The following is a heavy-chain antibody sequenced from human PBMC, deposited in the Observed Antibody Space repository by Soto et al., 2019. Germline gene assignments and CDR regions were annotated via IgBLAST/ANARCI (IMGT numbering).Heavy chain of an antibody. CDR3: AREGSGGSGWYDYFDS. CDR1: AGSMTSFY. D-gene: IGHD6-19*01. V-gene: IGHV4-59*01. J-gene: IGHJ4*02. CDR2: IHHSGST. Sequence: PSETLSLTCTVSAGSMTSFYWSWVREPPGKGLEWIGYIHHSGSTNYNPSLKSRVTISVDTSTNQFSLNLNSVTSADTAVYFCAREGSGGSGWYDYFDSWGPGILVTVSS.